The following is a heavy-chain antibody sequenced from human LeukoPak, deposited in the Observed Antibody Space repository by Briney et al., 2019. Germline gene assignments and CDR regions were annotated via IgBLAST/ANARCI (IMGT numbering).Heavy chain of an antibody. J-gene: IGHJ5*02. CDR1: GFTFSSYA. D-gene: IGHD3-10*01. V-gene: IGHV3-30-3*01. Sequence: GRSLRLSCAASGFTFSSYAMHWVRQAPGKGLEWVAVISYDGSNKYYADSVKGRFTISRDTSKSTLYLQLNSLRAEDTAVYYCARDHIPMVRENWFDPWGQGTLVTVS. CDR3: ARDHIPMVRENWFDP. CDR2: ISYDGSNK.